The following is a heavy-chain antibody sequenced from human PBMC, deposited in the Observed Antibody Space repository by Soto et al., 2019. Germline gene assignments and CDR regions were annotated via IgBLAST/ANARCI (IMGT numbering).Heavy chain of an antibody. CDR2: ISGSGGST. J-gene: IGHJ3*02. V-gene: IGHV3-23*01. D-gene: IGHD3-10*01. CDR1: GFTFSSYA. CDR3: AATRSLYGSGSYI. Sequence: EVQLLESGGGLVQPGGSLRLSCAASGFTFSSYAMSWVRQAPGKGLEWVSAISGSGGSTYYGDSVKGRFTISRDNSKNTLYLQMNSLRAEDTAVYYCAATRSLYGSGSYIWGQGTMVTVSS.